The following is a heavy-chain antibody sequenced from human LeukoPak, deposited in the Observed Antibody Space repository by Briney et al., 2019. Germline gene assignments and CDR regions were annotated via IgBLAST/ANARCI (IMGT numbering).Heavy chain of an antibody. CDR1: GGSISSDNW. CDR3: AREWAY. Sequence: SGTLSLTCAVSGGSISSDNWWSWVRQSPGKGLEWIGEIHHSGSTYYNPSLKSRVTISVDTSKNQFSLRLNSVTAADTAVYYCAREWAYWGQGTLVTVSS. V-gene: IGHV4-4*02. CDR2: IHHSGST. J-gene: IGHJ4*02.